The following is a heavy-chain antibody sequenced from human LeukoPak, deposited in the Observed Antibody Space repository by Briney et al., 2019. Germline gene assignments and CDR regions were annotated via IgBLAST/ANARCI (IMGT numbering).Heavy chain of an antibody. CDR3: ARYDLSTLDD. Sequence: SETLSLTCTVSGGSISSTSFFWGWIRQPPGKGLEWIGYIHHSDLTDYIPSLKNRVTISVDTSKNQFSLRLHSVTSADTAVYFCARYDLSTLDDWGPGTLVTVSS. CDR1: GGSISSTSFF. D-gene: IGHD2/OR15-2a*01. J-gene: IGHJ4*02. CDR2: IHHSDLT. V-gene: IGHV4-39*07.